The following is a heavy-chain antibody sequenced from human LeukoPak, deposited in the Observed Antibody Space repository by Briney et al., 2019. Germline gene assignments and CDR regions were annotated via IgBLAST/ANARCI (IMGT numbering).Heavy chain of an antibody. V-gene: IGHV4-61*02. J-gene: IGHJ4*02. CDR1: GGSISSGNYF. Sequence: SQTLSLTCTVSGGSISSGNYFWSWIRQPAGKGLEWIGRIYTSGSTNYNPSLKSRVTISVDTSKNQFSLKLSSVTAADTAVYYCARSPLEYDFWSGRRYYFDYWGQGTLVTVSS. CDR3: ARSPLEYDFWSGRRYYFDY. CDR2: IYTSGST. D-gene: IGHD3-3*01.